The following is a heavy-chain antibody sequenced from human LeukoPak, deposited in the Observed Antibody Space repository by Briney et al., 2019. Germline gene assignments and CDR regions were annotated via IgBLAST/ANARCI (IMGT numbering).Heavy chain of an antibody. CDR1: GGSISSSSYY. D-gene: IGHD1-14*01. CDR2: IYYSGST. CDR3: ARESPEESAFDS. V-gene: IGHV4-39*07. Sequence: PSETLSLTCTVSGGSISSSSYYWGWIRQPPGKGLEWIGSIYYSGSTYYNPSLKSRVTISVDTSKNQFSLKLSSVAAADTAVYYCARESPEESAFDSWGQGTMVTASS. J-gene: IGHJ3*02.